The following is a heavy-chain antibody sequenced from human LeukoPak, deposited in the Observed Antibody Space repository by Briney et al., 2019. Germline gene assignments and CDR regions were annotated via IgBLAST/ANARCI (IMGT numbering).Heavy chain of an antibody. CDR3: AKDRNGRGSTVTPLDY. CDR2: ISGSGGST. CDR1: GFTFSSYA. V-gene: IGHV3-23*01. D-gene: IGHD4-11*01. Sequence: TGGSLRLSCAASGFTFSSYAMSWVRQAPGKGLEWVSAISGSGGSTYYADSVKGRFTISRDNSKNTLYLQMNSLRAEDTAVYYCAKDRNGRGSTVTPLDYWGQGTLVTVSS. J-gene: IGHJ4*02.